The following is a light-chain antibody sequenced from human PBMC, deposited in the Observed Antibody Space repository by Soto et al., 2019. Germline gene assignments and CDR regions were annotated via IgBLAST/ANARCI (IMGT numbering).Light chain of an antibody. V-gene: IGKV3-20*01. J-gene: IGKJ1*01. CDR1: QTITT. Sequence: EIVLTQSPGTLSLSPGERATLSYRASQTITTLAWYQRKPGQAPRLLIYRVSSRATGIPDRFSGSGSGTDFTLTISRLEPEDFAVYYCQQYGRSPTTFGQGTKVDIK. CDR3: QQYGRSPTT. CDR2: RVS.